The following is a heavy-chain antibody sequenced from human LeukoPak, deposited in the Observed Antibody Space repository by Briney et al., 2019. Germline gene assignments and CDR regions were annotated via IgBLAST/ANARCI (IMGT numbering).Heavy chain of an antibody. J-gene: IGHJ4*02. CDR2: IRYDGTNK. V-gene: IGHV3-30*02. CDR1: GFTFSSYG. CDR3: AKDLLRPHYYFDY. Sequence: PGGSLRLSCAASGFTFSSYGMHWVRQAPGKGLEWVAFIRYDGTNKYNADSVKGRFTISRDNSKNTMYLQMNSLRAEDTAVYYCAKDLLRPHYYFDYWGQGTLVTVSS.